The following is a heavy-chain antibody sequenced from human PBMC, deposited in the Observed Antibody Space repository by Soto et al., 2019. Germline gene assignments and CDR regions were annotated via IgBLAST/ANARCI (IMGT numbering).Heavy chain of an antibody. J-gene: IGHJ6*02. CDR1: EFTVSSNY. Sequence: GGSLRLSCAASEFTVSSNYMNWVRQAPGKGLECVSTIYRGGSTYYADSVKGRFTISRDNSKNTRYLQVNNLRAEDTAVYYCAGRVVATYYGMDVWGQGTTVNVSS. V-gene: IGHV3-53*01. CDR3: AGRVVATYYGMDV. D-gene: IGHD1-26*01. CDR2: IYRGGST.